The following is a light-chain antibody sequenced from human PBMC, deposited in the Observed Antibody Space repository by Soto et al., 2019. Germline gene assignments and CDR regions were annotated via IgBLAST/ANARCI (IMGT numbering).Light chain of an antibody. Sequence: EIVLTQSPGTLSLSPGERATLSCRASQTVSSSYLAWYQQKPGQAPRVLIYGASSRAIGIPDRFSGSGSGTDFTLTISRLEPEDFAVYYCHQYGSSPYTFGQGTKLEIK. CDR2: GAS. V-gene: IGKV3-20*01. CDR1: QTVSSSY. CDR3: HQYGSSPYT. J-gene: IGKJ2*01.